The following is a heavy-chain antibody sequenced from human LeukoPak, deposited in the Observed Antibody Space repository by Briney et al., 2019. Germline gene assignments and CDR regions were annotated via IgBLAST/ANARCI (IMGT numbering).Heavy chain of an antibody. J-gene: IGHJ4*02. CDR1: GFTFSSYG. CDR2: ISYDGSNK. CDR3: AKDHGSGSYFDY. V-gene: IGHV3-30*18. Sequence: PGRSLRLSCAASGFTFSSYGMHWVRQAPGKGLEWVAVISYDGSNKYYADSVKGRFTISRDNSKNTLYLQMNSLRAEGTAVYYCAKDHGSGSYFDYWGQGTLVTVSS. D-gene: IGHD3-10*01.